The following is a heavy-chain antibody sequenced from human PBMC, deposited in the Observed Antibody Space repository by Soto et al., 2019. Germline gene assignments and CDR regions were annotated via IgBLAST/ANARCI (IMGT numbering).Heavy chain of an antibody. D-gene: IGHD4-17*01. CDR2: IYYTGST. J-gene: IGHJ3*02. CDR1: GGSISSVGYY. Sequence: SETLSLTCTVSGGSISSVGYYWSWIRQHPGKGLEWIGYIYYTGSTYYNPSVKSRVTISVDTSKNQLSLKLSSVTAADTAVYYCARDAPYYGGTGRDAFYRWGKGAVVTVS. CDR3: ARDAPYYGGTGRDAFYR. V-gene: IGHV4-31*03.